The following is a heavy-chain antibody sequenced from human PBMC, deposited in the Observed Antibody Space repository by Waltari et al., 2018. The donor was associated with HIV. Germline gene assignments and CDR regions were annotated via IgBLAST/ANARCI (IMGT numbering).Heavy chain of an antibody. V-gene: IGHV1-2*06. CDR1: GYRFTDYY. CDR2: MNPNSGGT. J-gene: IGHJ4*02. CDR3: ARGVGDRPRVFDY. D-gene: IGHD4-17*01. Sequence: QVQLEQSGAEVKKPGASVKVSCKTSGYRFTDYYMHWVRQAPGQGLEWMGRMNPNSGGTNYAQKFQDRVTMTRDTSINTAYMELNWLRSDDTAVYFCARGVGDRPRVFDYWGQGTLVSVTS.